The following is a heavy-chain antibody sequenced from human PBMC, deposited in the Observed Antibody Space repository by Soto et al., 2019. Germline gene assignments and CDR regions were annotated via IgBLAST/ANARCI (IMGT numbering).Heavy chain of an antibody. J-gene: IGHJ5*02. V-gene: IGHV4-59*01. D-gene: IGHD3-3*01. CDR2: IYYSGST. Sequence: PSETLSLTCTVSGGSISSYYWSWIRQPPGKGLEWIGYIYYSGSTNYNPSLKIRVTISVDTSKNQFSLKLSSVTAADTAVYYCARVLFGRGNWFDPWGQGTLVTVSS. CDR3: ARVLFGRGNWFDP. CDR1: GGSISSYY.